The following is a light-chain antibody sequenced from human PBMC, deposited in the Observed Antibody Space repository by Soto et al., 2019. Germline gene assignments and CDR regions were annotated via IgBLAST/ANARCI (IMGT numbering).Light chain of an antibody. CDR3: QKYNDYSLP. Sequence: DIHMTQSPSTLSASVGDRVTITCRASQSISIWLAWYQQKPGRAPNLLIYGTSSLESGVTSRFSGSGSGTELTLTIDSLQPDHFATLHCQKYNDYSLPFGQGPKVDIK. CDR1: QSISIW. CDR2: GTS. J-gene: IGKJ1*01. V-gene: IGKV1-5*03.